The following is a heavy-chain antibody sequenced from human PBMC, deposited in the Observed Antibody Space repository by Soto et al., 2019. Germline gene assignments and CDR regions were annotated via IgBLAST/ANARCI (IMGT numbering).Heavy chain of an antibody. Sequence: SETLSLTCTVSGGSISSYYWSWIRQPPGKGLEWIGYIYYSGSTNYNPSLKSRVNISVDTSKNQFSLKLSSVTAADTAVFYCARGGDYYDSSGYYSALDYWGQGTLVTVSS. CDR2: IYYSGST. J-gene: IGHJ4*02. V-gene: IGHV4-59*01. CDR1: GGSISSYY. D-gene: IGHD3-22*01. CDR3: ARGGDYYDSSGYYSALDY.